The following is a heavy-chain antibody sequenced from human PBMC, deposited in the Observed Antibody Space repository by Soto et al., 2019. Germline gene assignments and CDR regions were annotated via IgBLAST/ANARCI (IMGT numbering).Heavy chain of an antibody. CDR1: GFTFGTYS. Sequence: GGSLRLSCAASGFTFGTYSMNWVRQAPGKGLEWVSSINDKSNYIFYADSVKGRFTVSRDNAKNSLYLQMSSLRVDDTAVYYCATFPNSHDSWGQGTLVTSPQ. CDR3: ATFPNSHDS. D-gene: IGHD1-1*01. V-gene: IGHV3-21*06. CDR2: INDKSNYI. J-gene: IGHJ4*02.